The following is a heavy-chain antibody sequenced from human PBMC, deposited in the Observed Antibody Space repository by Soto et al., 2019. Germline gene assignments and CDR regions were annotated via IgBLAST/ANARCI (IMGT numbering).Heavy chain of an antibody. CDR2: IYYSGSS. D-gene: IGHD3-3*01. V-gene: IGHV4-30-4*01. CDR3: ARAPRFLEWSYGLDV. J-gene: IGHJ6*02. Sequence: LSLTCTVSGGSISSYYWSWIRQPPGKGLEWIGYIYYSGSSYYNPSLKSRVTISVDTSKNQFSLKLSSVTAADTAVYYCARAPRFLEWSYGLDVWGQGTTVTVSS. CDR1: GGSISSYY.